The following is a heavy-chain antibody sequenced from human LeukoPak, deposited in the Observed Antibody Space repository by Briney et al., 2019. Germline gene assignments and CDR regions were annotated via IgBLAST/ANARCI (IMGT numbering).Heavy chain of an antibody. CDR3: ARVEWDSSGQEDY. CDR1: GFTFSSYS. D-gene: IGHD3-22*01. Sequence: GGSLRLSCAASGFTFSSYSMNWVRQAPGKGLEWVSSISSSSSYIYYADSVKGRFTISRDNAKNSLYLQMNSLRAEDTAVYYCARVEWDSSGQEDYWGQGTLVTVSS. CDR2: ISSSSSYI. V-gene: IGHV3-21*01. J-gene: IGHJ4*02.